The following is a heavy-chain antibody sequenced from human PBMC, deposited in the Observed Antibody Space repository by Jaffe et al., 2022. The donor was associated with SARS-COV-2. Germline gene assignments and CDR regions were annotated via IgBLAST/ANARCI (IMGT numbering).Heavy chain of an antibody. CDR2: IYYSGST. J-gene: IGHJ6*02. D-gene: IGHD3-10*01. V-gene: IGHV4-31*03. CDR1: GGSISSGGYY. Sequence: QVQLQESGPGLVKPSQTLSLTCTVSGGSISSGGYYWSWIRQHPGKGLEWIGYIYYSGSTYYNPSLKSRVTISVDTSKNQFSLKLSSVTAADTAVYYCARDQDGSGSYYYYGMDVWGQGTTVTVSS. CDR3: ARDQDGSGSYYYYGMDV.